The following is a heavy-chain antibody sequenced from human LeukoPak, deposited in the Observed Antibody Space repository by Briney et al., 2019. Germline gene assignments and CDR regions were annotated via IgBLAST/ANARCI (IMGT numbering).Heavy chain of an antibody. J-gene: IGHJ6*02. CDR2: IYYSGST. CDR1: GGSINSGDYY. CDR3: ARDVKSYVSAVGYYYYSYYGMDV. V-gene: IGHV4-30-4*01. D-gene: IGHD3-22*01. Sequence: KPSETLSLTCTVSGGSINSGDYYWSWIRQPPGKGLEWIGYIYYSGSTSYNPSLKSRVTISVDTSKNQFSLRLTSVTAADTAVYYCARDVKSYVSAVGYYYYSYYGMDVWGQGTTVTVSS.